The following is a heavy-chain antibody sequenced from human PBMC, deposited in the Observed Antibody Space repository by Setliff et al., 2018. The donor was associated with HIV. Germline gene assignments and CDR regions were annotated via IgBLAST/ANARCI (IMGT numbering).Heavy chain of an antibody. CDR1: GGTFTNYI. D-gene: IGHD3-22*01. CDR3: ARDLYYDSSGYNGDY. V-gene: IGHV1-69*05. Sequence: ASVKVSCKASGGTFTNYIYSWVRQAPGQGLEWMGGIIPIFGTANYAQKFQGRVTITTDESTSTAYMELSSLRSEDTAVYYCARDLYYDSSGYNGDYWGQGTLVTVSS. J-gene: IGHJ4*02. CDR2: IIPIFGTA.